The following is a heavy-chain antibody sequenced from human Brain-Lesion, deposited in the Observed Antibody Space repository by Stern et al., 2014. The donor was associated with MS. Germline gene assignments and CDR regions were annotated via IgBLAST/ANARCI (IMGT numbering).Heavy chain of an antibody. CDR2: IFNSGST. V-gene: IGHV4-61*02. D-gene: IGHD2-2*01. Sequence: VQLVESGPGLVKPSQTLSLSCTVSGGSISSDYWSWIRQPAGKGLEWIGRIFNSGSTSYNPSLKSRVTISIHTSKNQFSRRLNPMTAADTAVYYCARGRVVPGFQYYATDVWGQGTTVIVSS. CDR3: ARGRVVPGFQYYATDV. CDR1: GGSISSDY. J-gene: IGHJ6*02.